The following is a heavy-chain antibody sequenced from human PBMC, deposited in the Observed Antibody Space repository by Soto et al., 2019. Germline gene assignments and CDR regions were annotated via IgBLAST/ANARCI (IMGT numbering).Heavy chain of an antibody. CDR2: TYYRSKWYN. CDR1: RDSVSSNSAA. V-gene: IGHV6-1*01. Sequence: SQTLSLTCAISRDSVSSNSAAWNWIRQSPSRGLEWLGRTYYRSKWYNDYAVSVKSRITINPDTSKNQFSLQLNSVTPEATAVYYCARDSRTAVAGTFDYWGQGTLVTVSS. CDR3: ARDSRTAVAGTFDY. J-gene: IGHJ4*02. D-gene: IGHD6-19*01.